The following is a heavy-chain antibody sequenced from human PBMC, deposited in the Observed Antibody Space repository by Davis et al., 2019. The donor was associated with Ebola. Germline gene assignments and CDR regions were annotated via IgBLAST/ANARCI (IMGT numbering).Heavy chain of an antibody. J-gene: IGHJ4*02. CDR2: ISGISDRT. D-gene: IGHD3-22*01. V-gene: IGHV3-23*01. CDR1: GFTFNSHA. Sequence: PGGSLRLSCAASGFTFNSHAMRWVRQAPGRGLEWVSGISGISDRTYYADSVKGRFTISRDNSKNTLYVEMNSLRAEDTAVYYCAKPQSSAYYYCFDSWGQGTLVTVSS. CDR3: AKPQSSAYYYCFDS.